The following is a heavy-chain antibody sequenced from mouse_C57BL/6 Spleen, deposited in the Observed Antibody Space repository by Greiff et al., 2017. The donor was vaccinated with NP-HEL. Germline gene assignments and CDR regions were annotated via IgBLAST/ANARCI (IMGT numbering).Heavy chain of an antibody. J-gene: IGHJ2*01. V-gene: IGHV1-18*01. CDR1: GYTFTDYN. Sequence: VHVKQSGPELVKPGASVKIPCKASGYTFTDYNMDWVKQSHGKSLEWIGDINPNNGGTIYNQKFKGKATLTVDKSSSTAYMELRSLTSEDTAVYYCARWGVDYGNYLDYWGQGTTLTVSS. CDR3: ARWGVDYGNYLDY. D-gene: IGHD2-1*01. CDR2: INPNNGGT.